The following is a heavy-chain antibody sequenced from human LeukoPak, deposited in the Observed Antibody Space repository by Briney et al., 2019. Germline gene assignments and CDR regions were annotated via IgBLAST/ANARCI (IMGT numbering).Heavy chain of an antibody. CDR2: ISGSGGST. V-gene: IGHV3-23*01. CDR3: AKPTVTHFDY. D-gene: IGHD4-17*01. Sequence: GSLRLSCAASGFTFSTYVLTWVRQAPGKGLEWVSGISGSGGSTYYADSVKGRFTISRDNSKNTLYLQMISLRTEDTAVYYCAKPTVTHFDYWGQGTLVTVSS. CDR1: GFTFSTYV. J-gene: IGHJ4*02.